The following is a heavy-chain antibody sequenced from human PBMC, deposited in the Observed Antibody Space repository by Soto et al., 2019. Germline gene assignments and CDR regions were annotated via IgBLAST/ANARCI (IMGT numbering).Heavy chain of an antibody. D-gene: IGHD3-3*01. CDR1: GYTFTSYD. CDR3: ARERKFDFWRKGLDV. Sequence: QAQLVQSGAEVKKPGASVKVSCKASGYTFTSYDINWVLQAPGQGLEWLGWMDPNSGSTGYAQNFKCRVTMTRNISINTAHMELSSLRSEDTAVYACARERKFDFWRKGLDVWGQGTTVTVSS. CDR2: MDPNSGST. V-gene: IGHV1-8*01. J-gene: IGHJ6*02.